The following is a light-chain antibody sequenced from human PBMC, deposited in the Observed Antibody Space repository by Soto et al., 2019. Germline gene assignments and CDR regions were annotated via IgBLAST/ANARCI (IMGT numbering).Light chain of an antibody. CDR1: SSDVGGYNY. CDR3: SSYTTISTYV. Sequence: QSVLTQPASVSGSPGQSITISCTGTSSDVGGYNYVSWYQQHPGKAPKLMIYDVRNRPSGVSNRFFGPKSVNTASLTISGLQAEDEADYYCSSYTTISTYVFGTGTKVTVL. J-gene: IGLJ1*01. CDR2: DVR. V-gene: IGLV2-14*01.